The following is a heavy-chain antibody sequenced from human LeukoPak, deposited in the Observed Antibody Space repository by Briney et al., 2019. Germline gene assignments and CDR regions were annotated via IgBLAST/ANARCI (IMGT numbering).Heavy chain of an antibody. CDR3: AIGSHDWSGYLSYFDY. CDR2: IIPIFGTA. CDR1: GGTFSSYA. Sequence: GASVKVSCKASGGTFSSYAISWVRQAPGQGLEWMGGIIPIFGTANYAQKFQGRVTITADESTSTAYMELSSLRSEDTAVHYCAIGSHDWSGYLSYFDYWGQGTLVTVSS. D-gene: IGHD3-3*01. V-gene: IGHV1-69*13. J-gene: IGHJ4*02.